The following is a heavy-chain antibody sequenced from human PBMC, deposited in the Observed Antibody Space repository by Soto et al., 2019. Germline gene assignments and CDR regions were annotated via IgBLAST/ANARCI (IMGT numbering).Heavy chain of an antibody. V-gene: IGHV3-48*02. CDR2: ISSSSNTI. CDR1: GFTFSTYN. CDR3: ARGTAYSSSWYGDY. Sequence: GGSLRLSCAASGFTFSTYNMNWVRQAPGKGLEWVSYISSSSNTIYYADSVKGRFTISRDNAKNSLYLLMNSLRDEDTAVYYCARGTAYSSSWYGDYWGQGTLDTVSS. J-gene: IGHJ4*02. D-gene: IGHD6-13*01.